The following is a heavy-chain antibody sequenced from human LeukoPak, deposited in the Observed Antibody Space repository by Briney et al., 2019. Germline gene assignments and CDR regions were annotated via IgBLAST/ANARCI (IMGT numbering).Heavy chain of an antibody. CDR1: GFTFSSYA. V-gene: IGHV3-23*01. J-gene: IGHJ5*02. D-gene: IGHD2-2*02. CDR3: AKVAVVVVVPAAIRWFDP. Sequence: GGSLRLSCAASGFTFSSYAMSWVRQAPGKGLEWVSAISGSGGSTYYADSVKGRFTISRDNSKNTLYLQMNSLRAEDTAVYYCAKVAVVVVVPAAIRWFDPWGQGTLVTVSS. CDR2: ISGSGGST.